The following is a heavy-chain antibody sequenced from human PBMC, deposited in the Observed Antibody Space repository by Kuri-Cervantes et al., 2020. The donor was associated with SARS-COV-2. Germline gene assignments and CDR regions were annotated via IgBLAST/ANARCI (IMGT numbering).Heavy chain of an antibody. J-gene: IGHJ3*02. D-gene: IGHD2-2*01. Sequence: GESLKISCAACGFTFSSYAMHWVRQAPGKGLEWVAVISYDGSNKYYADSVKGRFTISRDNSKNTLYLQMNSLRAEDTAVYYCAREGDIVVVRDAFDIWGQGTMVTVSS. CDR3: AREGDIVVVRDAFDI. CDR2: ISYDGSNK. CDR1: GFTFSSYA. V-gene: IGHV3-30-3*01.